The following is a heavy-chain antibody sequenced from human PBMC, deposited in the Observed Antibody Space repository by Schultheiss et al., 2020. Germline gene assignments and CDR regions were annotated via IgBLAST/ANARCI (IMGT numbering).Heavy chain of an antibody. J-gene: IGHJ3*02. CDR3: ARSRSSGSSYAAFDI. D-gene: IGHD3-10*01. CDR1: GESFSGYY. V-gene: IGHV4-34*01. CDR2: IHHSGSV. Sequence: SQTLSLTCAVYGESFSGYYWSWIQPPGKGLEWIGQIHHSGSVKYNPSLKSRVTISVDTSKNQFSLKLTSVTAADTANYYCARSRSSGSSYAAFDIWGQGTMVTVSS.